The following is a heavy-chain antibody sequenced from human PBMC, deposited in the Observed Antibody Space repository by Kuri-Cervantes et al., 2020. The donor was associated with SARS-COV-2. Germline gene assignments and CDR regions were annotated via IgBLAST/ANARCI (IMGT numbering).Heavy chain of an antibody. Sequence: ESLRIPCTVPGGAISSYYWSWIRQPPGKGLEWIGYIYYSGSTNYNPFLKSRVTISVDTPKNQFSLKLSSVTPADTAVYYCARAPPITIFGVVITIGGFDYWGQRTLVTVSS. CDR2: IYYSGST. J-gene: IGHJ4*02. V-gene: IGHV4-59*01. CDR1: GGAISSYY. D-gene: IGHD3-3*01. CDR3: ARAPPITIFGVVITIGGFDY.